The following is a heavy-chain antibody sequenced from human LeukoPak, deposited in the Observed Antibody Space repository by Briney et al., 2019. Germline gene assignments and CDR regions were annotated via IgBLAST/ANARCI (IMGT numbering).Heavy chain of an antibody. CDR3: AKVHMYYYESSGYIDY. V-gene: IGHV3-23*01. J-gene: IGHJ4*02. CDR1: GFTFSSYA. CDR2: ISGSGSST. D-gene: IGHD3-22*01. Sequence: GSLRLSCVASGFTFSSYAMSWVRQAPGKGLEWASAISGSGSSTYYADSVKGRFTISRDNSKNTLYLQMNSLRAEDTAVYYCAKVHMYYYESSGYIDYWGREPWSPSPQ.